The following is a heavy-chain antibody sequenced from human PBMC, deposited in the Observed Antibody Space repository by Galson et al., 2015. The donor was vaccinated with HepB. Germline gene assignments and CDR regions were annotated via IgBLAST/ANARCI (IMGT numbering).Heavy chain of an antibody. J-gene: IGHJ4*02. CDR1: GFTVNNAY. D-gene: IGHD3-9*01. V-gene: IGHV3-53*01. Sequence: SLRLSCAASGFTVNNAYMSWVRQAPGKGLEWVSVIYGEGGAYYADSVKGRFIISRDNSRNTLYLHMNSLRVEDTAVYYCAKWTYDPLTGLVPASSWGRGTLVTVSS. CDR2: IYGEGGA. CDR3: AKWTYDPLTGLVPASS.